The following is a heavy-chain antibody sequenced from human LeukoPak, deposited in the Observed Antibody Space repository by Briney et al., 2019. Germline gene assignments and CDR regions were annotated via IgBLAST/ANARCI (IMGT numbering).Heavy chain of an antibody. CDR1: GFTFSSYA. Sequence: GRSLRLSCAASGFTFSSYAMSWVRQAPGKGLEWVSAISGSGGSTYYADSVKGRFTISRDNSKNTLYLQMNSLRAEDTAVYYCAKAGGYSGFRLDYWGQGTLVTVSS. CDR3: AKAGGYSGFRLDY. CDR2: ISGSGGST. D-gene: IGHD5-12*01. J-gene: IGHJ4*02. V-gene: IGHV3-23*01.